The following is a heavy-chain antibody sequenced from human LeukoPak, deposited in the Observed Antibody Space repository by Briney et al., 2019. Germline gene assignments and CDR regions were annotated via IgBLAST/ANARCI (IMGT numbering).Heavy chain of an antibody. CDR2: VSYDGSET. Sequence: PGKSLRLSCVASGFDFSRYAMQWVRQAPGKGLEWVAGVSYDGSETYHADSVKGRFTVSRDNSKNTLSLQSDSLKPEDTAVYFCARVDSRSGSSFSASWGQGTLVIVS. J-gene: IGHJ4*02. CDR1: GFDFSRYA. D-gene: IGHD6-13*01. CDR3: ARVDSRSGSSFSAS. V-gene: IGHV3-30-3*01.